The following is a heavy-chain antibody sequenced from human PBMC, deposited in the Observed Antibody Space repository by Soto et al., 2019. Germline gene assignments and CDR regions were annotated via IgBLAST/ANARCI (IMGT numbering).Heavy chain of an antibody. CDR3: TTGSTGRDY. CDR1: GFTFTSAL. D-gene: IGHD3-10*01. CDR2: VKSKTDGGTT. J-gene: IGHJ4*02. Sequence: EVQLVESGGGLVKPGGSLRLSCAASGFTFTSALMTWVRQAPGKGLEWVGRVKSKTDGGTTDYAAPVKGRFTISRDDSEKTLYLQMNSLKTEDTAVYYCTTGSTGRDYWGQGTLGTVSS. V-gene: IGHV3-15*01.